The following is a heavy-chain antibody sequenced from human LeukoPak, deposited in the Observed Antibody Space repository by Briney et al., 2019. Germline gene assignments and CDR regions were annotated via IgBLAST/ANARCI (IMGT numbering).Heavy chain of an antibody. CDR3: ARLSFPVVPAAMFYYYGMDV. CDR1: GYSFTSYW. Sequence: GESLKISCKGSGYSFTSYWIGWVRQMPGKGLEWMGIIYPGDSDTRYSPSFQGQVTISADKSISTAYLQWSSLKASDTAMYYCARLSFPVVPAAMFYYYGMDVWGQGTTVTVSS. V-gene: IGHV5-51*01. D-gene: IGHD2-2*01. CDR2: IYPGDSDT. J-gene: IGHJ6*02.